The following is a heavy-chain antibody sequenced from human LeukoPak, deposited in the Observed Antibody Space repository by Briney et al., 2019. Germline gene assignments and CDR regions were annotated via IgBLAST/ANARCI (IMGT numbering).Heavy chain of an antibody. J-gene: IGHJ3*02. Sequence: PSETLSLTCTVSGGSVSSYYWSWIRQPAGKGLEWIGRIYIGGSTNYNPSLKSRVTMSIDTSENQFSLKLTSVTAADTAVYYCARVGGSPLGAFDIWGQGTMVTVSS. CDR2: IYIGGST. CDR3: ARVGGSPLGAFDI. CDR1: GGSVSSYY. D-gene: IGHD3-16*01. V-gene: IGHV4-4*07.